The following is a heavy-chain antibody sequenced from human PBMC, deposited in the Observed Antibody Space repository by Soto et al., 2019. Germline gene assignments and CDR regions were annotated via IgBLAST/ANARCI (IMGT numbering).Heavy chain of an antibody. Sequence: LSLTCAVSGGSISTYDWSWIRQPPGKGLEWIGHMYYNGSTNHNPSLKSRVTISVDTSKSQFSLKLSSVTAADTAVYYCARAGWSSSWYFDYWGKGTLVTVSS. CDR3: ARAGWSSSWYFDY. J-gene: IGHJ4*02. D-gene: IGHD6-13*01. CDR1: GGSISTYD. V-gene: IGHV4-59*01. CDR2: MYYNGST.